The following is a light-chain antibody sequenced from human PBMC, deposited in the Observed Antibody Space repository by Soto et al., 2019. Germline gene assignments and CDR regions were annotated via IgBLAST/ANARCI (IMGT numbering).Light chain of an antibody. V-gene: IGKV3-15*01. CDR3: QQYKNWPL. Sequence: MMMTQSPATLSVSPGERVTLSCRTSHSVNSHVAWYQQKPGQAPRLLLYGASTRATGIPVRFSGSGFGTEFTLTISCLQSEDFAVYYCQQYKNWPLFGQGTRLEIK. J-gene: IGKJ5*01. CDR1: HSVNSH. CDR2: GAS.